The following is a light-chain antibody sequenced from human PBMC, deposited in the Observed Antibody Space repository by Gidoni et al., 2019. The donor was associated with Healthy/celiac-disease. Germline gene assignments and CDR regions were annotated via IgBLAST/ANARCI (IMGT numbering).Light chain of an antibody. J-gene: IGKJ1*01. V-gene: IGKV2-28*01. CDR2: LGT. CDR1: QSPLHSNGYNY. CDR3: IQALQTPRT. Sequence: DIVMTQSPLSLHVTPGEPASISCRSRQSPLHSNGYNYLDWDLQKPGQSPQLLIYLGTNRASGVPDRFSGRGSGTDFTLKISRVEAEDVGVYCCIQALQTPRTFXXXTKVEIK.